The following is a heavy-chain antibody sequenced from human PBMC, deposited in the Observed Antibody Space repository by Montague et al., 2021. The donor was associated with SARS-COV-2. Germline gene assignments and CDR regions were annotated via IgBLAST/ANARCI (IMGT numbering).Heavy chain of an antibody. J-gene: IGHJ5*02. CDR1: GYSISSSNW. CDR3: ARTGWHRSHGTTGNWFDP. D-gene: IGHD1-7*01. Sequence: SETLSLTCAVSGYSISSSNWWGWIRQPPGKGLEWIGYIYYSGSTYYNPSLKSRVTMSVDTSKNQFSLKLSSVTAVDTAVYYCARTGWHRSHGTTGNWFDPWGQGTLVTVSS. V-gene: IGHV4-28*01. CDR2: IYYSGST.